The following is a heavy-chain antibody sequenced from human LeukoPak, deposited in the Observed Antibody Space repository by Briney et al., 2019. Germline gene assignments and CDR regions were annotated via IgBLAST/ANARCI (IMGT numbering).Heavy chain of an antibody. Sequence: GGSLRLSCAASGFTFSSYAMHWVRQAPGKGLEWVAVISYDGSNKYYADSVKGRFTISRDNSKNTLYLQMNSLRAEDTAVYYCARDPLGYCSGGSCAGGYYFDHWGQGTLVTVSS. CDR3: ARDPLGYCSGGSCAGGYYFDH. V-gene: IGHV3-30*04. CDR1: GFTFSSYA. D-gene: IGHD2-15*01. J-gene: IGHJ4*02. CDR2: ISYDGSNK.